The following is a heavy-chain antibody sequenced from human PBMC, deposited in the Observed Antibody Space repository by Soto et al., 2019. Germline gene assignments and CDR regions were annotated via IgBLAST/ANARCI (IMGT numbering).Heavy chain of an antibody. CDR3: ARVRDIVVVVGDHDAFDI. V-gene: IGHV6-1*01. CDR2: TYYRSKWYN. Sequence: SQTLSLTCAISGDSVSSNSAAWNWIRQSPSRGLEWLGRTYYRSKWYNDYAVSVKSRITINPATSKNQFSLQLNSVTPEDTAVYYCARVRDIVVVVGDHDAFDIWGQGTMVTVSS. CDR1: GDSVSSNSAA. D-gene: IGHD2-15*01. J-gene: IGHJ3*02.